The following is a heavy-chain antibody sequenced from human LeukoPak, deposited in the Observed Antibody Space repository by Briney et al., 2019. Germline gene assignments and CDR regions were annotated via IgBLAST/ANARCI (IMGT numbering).Heavy chain of an antibody. V-gene: IGHV4-59*01. CDR1: GGSISSYF. D-gene: IGHD2-21*01. CDR3: AKGGKGFPLGLRFDS. Sequence: SETLSLTCTVSGGSISSYFWSWIRQPPGKGLEWIAYVHYSDNSNYNPSLKSRVTISVDTSKNQFSLNLTSLTAADTAVYYCAKGGKGFPLGLRFDSWGQGTLVSVSS. J-gene: IGHJ4*02. CDR2: VHYSDNS.